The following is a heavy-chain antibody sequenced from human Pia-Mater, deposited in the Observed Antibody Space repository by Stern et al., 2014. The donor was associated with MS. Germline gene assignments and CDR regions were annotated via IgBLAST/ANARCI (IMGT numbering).Heavy chain of an antibody. Sequence: VQLEESGGGVVQPGKSLRLSCAASGFTYRSFAMHWVRQAPGKGLEWVAVISNDETKTNYADSVKGRFAISRDNSKNTLYLQMNNLRPEDTAVYYCVPGSGAFDYWGQGTLVTVSS. D-gene: IGHD3-10*01. V-gene: IGHV3-30*03. CDR2: ISNDETKT. J-gene: IGHJ4*02. CDR3: VPGSGAFDY. CDR1: GFTYRSFA.